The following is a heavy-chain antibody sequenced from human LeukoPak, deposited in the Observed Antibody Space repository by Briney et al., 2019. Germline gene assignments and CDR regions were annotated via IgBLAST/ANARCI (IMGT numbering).Heavy chain of an antibody. CDR1: GGSISSGSYF. V-gene: IGHV4-61*02. D-gene: IGHD3-3*02. J-gene: IGHJ4*02. CDR2: IYTSGTT. Sequence: SETLSLTCTVSGGSISSGSYFWNWIRQPAGKGLEWIGRIYTSGTTNYNPSLKSRVTISVDTSKNQFSLKLSSVTAADTAVYYCARKSGPRIFGVVPADYWGQGTLVTVSS. CDR3: ARKSGPRIFGVVPADY.